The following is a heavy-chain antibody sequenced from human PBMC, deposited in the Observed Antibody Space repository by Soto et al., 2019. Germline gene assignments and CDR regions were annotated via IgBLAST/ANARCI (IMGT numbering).Heavy chain of an antibody. CDR1: GFAFSNHG. Sequence: QGQLVESGGGVVQPGRSLRLSCAASGFAFSNHGMHWVRQAPGKGLEWLAVIVREGREKFYADSVKGRFTISRDNSKNTLYLEMSSLRAEDTAVYYCARDDDYDDNGLDLWGQGTLVTVSS. CDR3: ARDDDYDDNGLDL. CDR2: IVREGREK. V-gene: IGHV3-33*01. D-gene: IGHD4-17*01. J-gene: IGHJ4*02.